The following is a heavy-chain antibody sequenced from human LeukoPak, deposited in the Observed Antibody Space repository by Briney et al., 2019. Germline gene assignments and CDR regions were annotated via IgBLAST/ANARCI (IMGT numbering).Heavy chain of an antibody. Sequence: GGSLRLSCAASGFAFSSYDMHWVRQAPGKGLEWVAFIWYDGSNEYYADSVKGRFTISRDNSKATLYLQMNSLRAEDTAVYYCARDGVAAYGMDVWGQGTTVTVSS. CDR2: IWYDGSNE. D-gene: IGHD6-19*01. V-gene: IGHV3-33*01. J-gene: IGHJ6*02. CDR1: GFAFSSYD. CDR3: ARDGVAAYGMDV.